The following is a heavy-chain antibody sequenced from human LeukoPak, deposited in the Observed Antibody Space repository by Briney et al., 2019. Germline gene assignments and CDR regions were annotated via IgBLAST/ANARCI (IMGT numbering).Heavy chain of an antibody. D-gene: IGHD3-10*01. CDR2: IFYSGST. J-gene: IGHJ3*02. V-gene: IGHV4-59*12. Sequence: PSETLSLTCTVSGGSISSYYWSWIRQPPGKGLEWIGYIFYSGSTYYSPSLKSRVTISLDTSRNQFSLKLNSVTAADTAVYYCAKSNGYGLVDIWGQGTMVTVSS. CDR1: GGSISSYY. CDR3: AKSNGYGLVDI.